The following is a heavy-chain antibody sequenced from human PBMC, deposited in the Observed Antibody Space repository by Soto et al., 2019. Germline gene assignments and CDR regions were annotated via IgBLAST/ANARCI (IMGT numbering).Heavy chain of an antibody. J-gene: IGHJ6*02. CDR3: ATEPRKSSRGRSGIDV. D-gene: IGHD3-10*01. CDR1: GFSIRTYG. V-gene: IGHV3-33*01. Sequence: QVELVESGGGVVQPGKSLRLSCVASGFSIRTYGMHWVRQAPGKGLEWVAVIWSDGSDQLYADSMKGRPTISRDNAKNAPYRQVNSLSAEDTAAYFWATEPRKSSRGRSGIDVWGHGTTVIVSS. CDR2: IWSDGSDQ.